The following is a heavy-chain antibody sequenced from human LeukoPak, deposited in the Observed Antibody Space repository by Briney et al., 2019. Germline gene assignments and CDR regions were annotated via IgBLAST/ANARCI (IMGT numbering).Heavy chain of an antibody. J-gene: IGHJ4*02. CDR3: ARDPPSATDYYKYFDY. CDR1: GFTFSSYG. Sequence: PGGSLRLSCAASGFTFSSYGMHWVRQAPGKGLEWVAHIWYDGSNKFYADSVKGRFTISRDNSKDTLYLQMNSLRADDTAVYYCARDPPSATDYYKYFDYWGQGTLVTVSS. V-gene: IGHV3-33*01. CDR2: IWYDGSNK. D-gene: IGHD3-9*01.